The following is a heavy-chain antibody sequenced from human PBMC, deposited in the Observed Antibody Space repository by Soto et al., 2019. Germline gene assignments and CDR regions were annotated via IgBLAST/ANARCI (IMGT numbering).Heavy chain of an antibody. V-gene: IGHV3-23*01. CDR3: ARITVVRGPHPDY. D-gene: IGHD3-10*01. Sequence: GGSLRLSCAASGFIFSSYAMNWVRQAPGKGLEWVSGIGSTGVSTYYADSVKGRFTISRDNSKNMLYLQMNSLRAEDTAVYYCARITVVRGPHPDYWGQGTLVTVSS. J-gene: IGHJ4*02. CDR1: GFIFSSYA. CDR2: IGSTGVST.